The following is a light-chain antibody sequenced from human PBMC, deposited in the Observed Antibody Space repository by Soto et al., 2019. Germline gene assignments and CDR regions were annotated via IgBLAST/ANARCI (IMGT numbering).Light chain of an antibody. Sequence: ALVQPASVWVSPGPAVTISCTGTSSDVGSYDYVSWYQQHPGTVPKPMIYNVNTRPSGVPDRFSGSKSGNTASLTISGLQAEDEADYYCSSYASSSTLVFGGGTKVTVL. CDR1: SSDVGSYDY. V-gene: IGLV2-14*01. CDR3: SSYASSSTLV. CDR2: NVN. J-gene: IGLJ2*01.